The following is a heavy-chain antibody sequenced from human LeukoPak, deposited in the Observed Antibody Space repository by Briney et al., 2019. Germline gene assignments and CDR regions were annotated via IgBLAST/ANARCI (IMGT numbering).Heavy chain of an antibody. CDR1: GYTFTGYY. V-gene: IGHV3-30*18. J-gene: IGHJ4*02. Sequence: SCKASGYTFTGYYMHWVRQAPGKGLEWVAVTAYDGTYKYYADSVKGRFTISRDASKNTVYLQMNSLRDEDTAVYYCAKTRRAGSYYLHFDYWGQGTLVTVSS. D-gene: IGHD1-26*01. CDR2: TAYDGTYK. CDR3: AKTRRAGSYYLHFDY.